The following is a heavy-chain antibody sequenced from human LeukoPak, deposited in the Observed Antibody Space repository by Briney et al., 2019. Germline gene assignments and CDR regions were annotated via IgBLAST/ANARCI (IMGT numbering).Heavy chain of an antibody. CDR3: AREGYYDYVWGSYRYTVPFDY. D-gene: IGHD3-16*02. V-gene: IGHV1-18*01. J-gene: IGHJ4*02. CDR2: ISAYNGNT. Sequence: GASVKVSCKASGYTFTSYGISWVRQAPGQGLEWMGWISAYNGNTNYAQKLQGRVTMTTDTSTSTAYMELRSLRSDDTAVYYCAREGYYDYVWGSYRYTVPFDYWGPRTLVTVSS. CDR1: GYTFTSYG.